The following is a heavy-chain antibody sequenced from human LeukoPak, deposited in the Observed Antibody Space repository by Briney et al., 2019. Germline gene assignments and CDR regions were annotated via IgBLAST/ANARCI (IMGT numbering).Heavy chain of an antibody. V-gene: IGHV3-33*01. CDR3: ARDKSIAAADVVLGGSRRPGYYGMDV. Sequence: PGRSLRLSCAASGFTFSSYGMHWVRQAPGKGLGWVAVIWYDGSNKYYADSVKGRFTISRDNSKNTLYLQMNSLRAEDTAVYYCARDKSIAAADVVLGGSRRPGYYGMDVWGQGTTVTVSS. CDR2: IWYDGSNK. CDR1: GFTFSSYG. D-gene: IGHD6-13*01. J-gene: IGHJ6*02.